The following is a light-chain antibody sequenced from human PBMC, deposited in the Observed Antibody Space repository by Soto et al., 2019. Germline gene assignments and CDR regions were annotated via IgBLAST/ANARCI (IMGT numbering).Light chain of an antibody. V-gene: IGLV2-8*01. CDR1: INDVGGYNY. CDR3: SSYAGSNSLGV. J-gene: IGLJ3*02. CDR2: EVT. Sequence: QSALTQPPSASGSPGQSVTISCTGTINDVGGYNYVSWYQQLPGKAPKLMIYEVTKRPSGVPDRFSGSKSGNTASLTVSGLQAEDEADCYCSSYAGSNSLGVFGGGTKLTVL.